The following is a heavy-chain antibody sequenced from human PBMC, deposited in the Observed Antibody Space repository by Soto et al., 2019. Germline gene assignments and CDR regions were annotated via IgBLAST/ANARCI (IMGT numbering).Heavy chain of an antibody. J-gene: IGHJ3*02. V-gene: IGHV3-23*01. Sequence: SGGSLRLSCAASGFTFSSYAMSWVRQAPGKGLEWVSAISGSGGSTYYADSVKGRFTISRDNSKNTLYLQMNSPRAEDTAVYYCASSSGPFSNDAFDIWGQGTMVTVSS. CDR1: GFTFSSYA. CDR3: ASSSGPFSNDAFDI. CDR2: ISGSGGST. D-gene: IGHD6-19*01.